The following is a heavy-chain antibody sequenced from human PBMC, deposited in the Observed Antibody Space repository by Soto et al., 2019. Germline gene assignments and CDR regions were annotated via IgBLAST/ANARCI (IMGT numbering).Heavy chain of an antibody. Sequence: ASVKVSCKASGGTFSSYAISWVRQAPGQGLEWVGWISAHFGDTRYAQKLQGRVTMTTDTSTNTAYMELTSLTSDDTAVYYCARDWSRYYDSSGLMWFYWGQGTLVTVS. CDR3: ARDWSRYYDSSGLMWFY. V-gene: IGHV1-18*01. CDR2: ISAHFGDT. D-gene: IGHD3-22*01. J-gene: IGHJ4*02. CDR1: GGTFSSYA.